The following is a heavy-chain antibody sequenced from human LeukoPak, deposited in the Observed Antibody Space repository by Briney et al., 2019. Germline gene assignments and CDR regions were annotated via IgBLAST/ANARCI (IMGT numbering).Heavy chain of an antibody. CDR1: GGSISSSSYY. J-gene: IGHJ4*02. D-gene: IGHD6-6*01. CDR3: ARGSLGPRLSV. Sequence: KPSETLSLTCTVSGGSISSSSYYWGWIRQPPGKGLEWIGSIYYSGSTYYNPSLKSRVTISVDTSKNQFSLKLSSVTAADTAVYYCARGSLGPRLSVWGQGTLVTVSS. CDR2: IYYSGST. V-gene: IGHV4-39*01.